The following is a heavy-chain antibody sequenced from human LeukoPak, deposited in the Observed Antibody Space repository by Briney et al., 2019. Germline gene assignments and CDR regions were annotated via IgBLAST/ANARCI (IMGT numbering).Heavy chain of an antibody. D-gene: IGHD1-26*01. Sequence: GGSLRLSCAGSGFSFRSYSMNWVRQAPGKGLQWVSSISSSNSYISYEDSVKGRFTISRDNAKNSLYLQMTSLRAEDTGVYYCARLRVVGLSDTYGFDTWGQGTMVTVSS. J-gene: IGHJ3*02. CDR1: GFSFRSYS. CDR3: ARLRVVGLSDTYGFDT. CDR2: ISSSNSYI. V-gene: IGHV3-21*06.